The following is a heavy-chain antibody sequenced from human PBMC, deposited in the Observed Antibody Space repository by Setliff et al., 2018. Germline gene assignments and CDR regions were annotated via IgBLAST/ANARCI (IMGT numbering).Heavy chain of an antibody. V-gene: IGHV4-61*09. D-gene: IGHD6-19*01. CDR3: ARNRLLIAVDQGFDP. J-gene: IGHJ5*02. CDR1: GGSISSGSYY. CDR2: IYTSGNT. Sequence: KPSETLSLTCTVSGGSISSGSYYWGWIRQPAGKGLEWIGHIYTSGNTDYSPSPKSRVTISVDTSKNQFSLKLSSVTAADTAVYYCARNRLLIAVDQGFDPWGQGTLVTVSS.